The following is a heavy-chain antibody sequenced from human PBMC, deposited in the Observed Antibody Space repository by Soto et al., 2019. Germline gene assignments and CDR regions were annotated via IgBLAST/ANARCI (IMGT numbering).Heavy chain of an antibody. CDR2: IYYSGST. V-gene: IGHV4-31*03. CDR1: GGSISSDGYY. CDR3: AREVREVTIFGVALYGMGV. D-gene: IGHD3-3*01. Sequence: SETLSLTCTVSGGSISSDGYYWSWIRQHPGKGLEWIGYIYYSGSTYYNPSLKSRVTISVDTSKNQFSLKLSSVTAADTAVYYCAREVREVTIFGVALYGMGVWGQGTTVTVSS. J-gene: IGHJ6*02.